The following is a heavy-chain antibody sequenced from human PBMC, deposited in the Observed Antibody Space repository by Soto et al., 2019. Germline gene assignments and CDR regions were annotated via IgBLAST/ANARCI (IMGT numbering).Heavy chain of an antibody. CDR1: GFTFSSYG. V-gene: IGHV3-30*18. D-gene: IGHD3-10*01. Sequence: GGSLRLSCTVSGFTFSSYGMHWVRQAPGKGLEWVAVIPHDGSYKYYGDSVKGRFTISRDNSKKTLYLQMNNLRVEDTAVYYCANSVGFGDGGGDYWGQGTLVTVSS. CDR3: ANSVGFGDGGGDY. J-gene: IGHJ4*02. CDR2: IPHDGSYK.